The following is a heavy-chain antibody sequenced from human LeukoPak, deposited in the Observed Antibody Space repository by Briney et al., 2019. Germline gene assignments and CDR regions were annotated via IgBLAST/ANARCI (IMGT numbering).Heavy chain of an antibody. J-gene: IGHJ4*02. CDR2: FDPEDGET. D-gene: IGHD3-22*01. V-gene: IGHV1-24*01. CDR1: GYTLTELS. Sequence: ASVKVSCKVSGYTLTELSMHWVRQAPGTGLEWMGGFDPEDGETIYAQKFQGRVTMTEDTSTDTAYMELSSLRSEDTAVYYCATDLHYYDSSGFTIPWGQGTLVTVSS. CDR3: ATDLHYYDSSGFTIP.